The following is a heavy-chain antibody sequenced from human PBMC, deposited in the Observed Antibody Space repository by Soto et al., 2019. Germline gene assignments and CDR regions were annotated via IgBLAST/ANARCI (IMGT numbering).Heavy chain of an antibody. CDR1: GGSISSYY. J-gene: IGHJ3*02. Sequence: SETLSLTCTVSGGSISSYYWSWIRQPPGKGLEWIGYIYYSGSTNYNPSLKSRVTISVDTSKNQFSLKLSSVTAADTAVYYCARATFGGDTAFSVAFDIWGQGTMVTVSS. D-gene: IGHD5-18*01. CDR3: ARATFGGDTAFSVAFDI. V-gene: IGHV4-59*01. CDR2: IYYSGST.